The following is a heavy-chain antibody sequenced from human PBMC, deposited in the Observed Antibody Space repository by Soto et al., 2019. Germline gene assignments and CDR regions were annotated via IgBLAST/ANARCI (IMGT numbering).Heavy chain of an antibody. CDR3: ARALSMWNNNWFDP. D-gene: IGHD1-1*01. CDR2: IYYSGST. J-gene: IGHJ5*02. V-gene: IGHV4-59*01. CDR1: GGSFSGYY. Sequence: SETLSLTCAVYGGSFSGYYWSWIRQPPGKGLEWIGYIYYSGSTNYNPSLKSRVTISVDTSKNQFSLKLSSVTAADTAVYYCARALSMWNNNWFDPWGQGTLVTVSS.